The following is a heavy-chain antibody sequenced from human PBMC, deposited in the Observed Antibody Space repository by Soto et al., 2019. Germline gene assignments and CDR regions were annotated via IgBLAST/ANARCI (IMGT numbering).Heavy chain of an antibody. CDR2: IYPGDSDT. D-gene: IGHD2-2*01. V-gene: IGHV5-51*01. Sequence: GESLKISCKGSGYSFTSYWIGWVRQMPGKGLEWMGIIYPGDSDTRYSPSFQGQVTISADKSISTAYLQWSSLKASDTAMYYCASRSDIVVVPAEYYMDVWGKGTTVTVSS. CDR1: GYSFTSYW. J-gene: IGHJ6*03. CDR3: ASRSDIVVVPAEYYMDV.